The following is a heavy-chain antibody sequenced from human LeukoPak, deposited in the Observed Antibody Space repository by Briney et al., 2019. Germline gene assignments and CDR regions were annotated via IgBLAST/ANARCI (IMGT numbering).Heavy chain of an antibody. CDR2: SNSDGSAT. D-gene: IGHD3-9*01. CDR1: GFTFSTYW. CDR3: AREWRGFEDY. V-gene: IGHV3-74*01. Sequence: GGSLRLSCAASGFTFSTYWMNWVGNAQGKGLVRVARSNSDGSATIYADSVKGRFVISRDNSKNTLYLQMSSLRVEDTAMYYCAREWRGFEDYWGQGTLVTVSS. J-gene: IGHJ4*02.